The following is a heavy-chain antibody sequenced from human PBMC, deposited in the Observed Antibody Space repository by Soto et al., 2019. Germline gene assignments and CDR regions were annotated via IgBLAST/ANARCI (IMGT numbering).Heavy chain of an antibody. CDR1: RFTFSSYS. Sequence: PGGSLRLSCAASRFTFSSYSMNWVRQAPGKGLEWVSYISSSSSTIYYADSVKGRFTIARDYTKNSLYLQMNSRRDEDTAVYYCARDRSEYYYDSSGYYSSYYYYYGMDVWGQGTTVTVSS. CDR2: ISSSSSTI. D-gene: IGHD3-22*01. CDR3: ARDRSEYYYDSSGYYSSYYYYYGMDV. J-gene: IGHJ6*02. V-gene: IGHV3-48*02.